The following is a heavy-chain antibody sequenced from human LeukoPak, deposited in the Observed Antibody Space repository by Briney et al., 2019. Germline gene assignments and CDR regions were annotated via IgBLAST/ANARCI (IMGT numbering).Heavy chain of an antibody. CDR1: GGTFSSYA. CDR2: IIPIFGTA. V-gene: IGHV1-69*13. Sequence: SVKVSRKASGGTFSSYAISWVRQAPGQGLEWMGGIIPIFGTANYAQKFQGRVTITADESTSTAYMELSSLRSEDTAVYYCARVSIWGITLGGFIAPTPLDYGGRGTLVPVS. J-gene: IGHJ4*02. CDR3: ARVSIWGITLGGFIAPTPLDY. D-gene: IGHD3-16*02.